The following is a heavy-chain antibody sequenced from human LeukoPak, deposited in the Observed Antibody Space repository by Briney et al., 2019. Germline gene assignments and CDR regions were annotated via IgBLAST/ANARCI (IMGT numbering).Heavy chain of an antibody. J-gene: IGHJ4*02. D-gene: IGHD6-19*01. Sequence: SETLSLTCAVYSGSFSGYYWSWIRQPPGKGLEWIGEINHSGSTNYNPSLKSRVTISVDTSKNQFSLKLSSVTAADTAVYYCARSYLGGWYYFDYWGQGTLVTVSS. CDR1: SGSFSGYY. CDR3: ARSYLGGWYYFDY. CDR2: INHSGST. V-gene: IGHV4-34*01.